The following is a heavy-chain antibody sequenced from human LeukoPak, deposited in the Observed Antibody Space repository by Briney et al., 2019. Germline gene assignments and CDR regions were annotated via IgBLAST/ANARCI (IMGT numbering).Heavy chain of an antibody. V-gene: IGHV4-4*07. Sequence: SETLSLTCSVSGGSINSYYWGWVRQPAGKGLEWIGRIYTTGTTNYSPSLKSRLTMSLDTSKNQFSLKLRSVTAADTAVYYCGRQGYTASYYFLDYGSQGTLVTGSS. CDR1: GGSINSYY. CDR2: IYTTGTT. CDR3: GRQGYTASYYFLDY. J-gene: IGHJ4*02. D-gene: IGHD3-10*01.